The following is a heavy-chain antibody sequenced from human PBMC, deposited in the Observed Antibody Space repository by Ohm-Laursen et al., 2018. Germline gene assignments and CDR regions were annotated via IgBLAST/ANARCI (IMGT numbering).Heavy chain of an antibody. CDR2: ISSSGSFI. CDR1: GFSFSDYF. D-gene: IGHD2-2*01. Sequence: SLRLSCAASGFSFSDYFMSWIRQAPGKGLEWLSFISSSGSFIYYADSVKGRFTVSRDNAKNSLFLQMNSLRAEDTAVYYCARNSSTWGRSVDYWGQGALVTVSS. CDR3: ARNSSTWGRSVDY. J-gene: IGHJ4*02. V-gene: IGHV3-11*01.